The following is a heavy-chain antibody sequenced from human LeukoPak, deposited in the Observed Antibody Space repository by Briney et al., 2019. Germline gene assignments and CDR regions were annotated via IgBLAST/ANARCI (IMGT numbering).Heavy chain of an antibody. CDR1: GFTFSTYT. Sequence: PGGSLRLSCTASGFTFSTYTMNWVRQPPGKGLEWIGEISHSGSTKYNPSLKSRVTISVDTSKNQFSLRLNSVTAADTAVYYCTRLDDGLGIDSWGQGTLVTVSS. CDR3: TRLDDGLGIDS. D-gene: IGHD3/OR15-3a*01. J-gene: IGHJ4*02. V-gene: IGHV4-34*01. CDR2: ISHSGST.